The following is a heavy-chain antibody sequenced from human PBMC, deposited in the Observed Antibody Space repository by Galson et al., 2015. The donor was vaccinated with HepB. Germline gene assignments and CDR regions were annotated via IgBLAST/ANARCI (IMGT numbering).Heavy chain of an antibody. CDR1: VFTFSNYG. J-gene: IGHJ4*02. CDR3: VSNHYNSGSYFHFDN. Sequence: SLRLSCAASVFTFSNYGMSWVRQTPGKGLEWLSVISGNGGNIHYADSVKGRFTISRDNSKNTLYLQMNSLRAEDTAVCYCVSNHYNSGSYFHFDNWGQGTLVTVSS. CDR2: ISGNGGNI. V-gene: IGHV3-23*01. D-gene: IGHD3-10*01.